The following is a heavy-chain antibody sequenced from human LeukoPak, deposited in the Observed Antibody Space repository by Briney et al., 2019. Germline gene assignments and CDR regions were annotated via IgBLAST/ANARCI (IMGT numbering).Heavy chain of an antibody. CDR2: INPSGGST. Sequence: ASVKVSCKASGYTFTSYYMHWVRQAPGQGLEWMGIINPSGGSTSYAQKFQGRVTMTRDTSTSTVCMELSSLRSEDTAVYYCARDLRGACGGDCYSGFDYWGQGTLVTVSS. V-gene: IGHV1-46*01. CDR3: ARDLRGACGGDCYSGFDY. CDR1: GYTFTSYY. D-gene: IGHD2-21*02. J-gene: IGHJ4*02.